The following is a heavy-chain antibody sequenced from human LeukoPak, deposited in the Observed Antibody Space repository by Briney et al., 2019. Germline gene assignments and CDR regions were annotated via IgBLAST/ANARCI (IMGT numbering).Heavy chain of an antibody. CDR3: ARARYCSSTSCYRAQGYFQH. CDR1: GGSFSGYY. D-gene: IGHD2-2*01. CDR2: INHSGST. J-gene: IGHJ1*01. Sequence: PSETLSLTCAVYGGSFSGYYWSWIRQPPGKGLEWVGEINHSGSTNYNPSLKSRVTISVDTSKNQFSLKLSSVTAADTAVYYCARARYCSSTSCYRAQGYFQHWGQGTLVTVSS. V-gene: IGHV4-34*01.